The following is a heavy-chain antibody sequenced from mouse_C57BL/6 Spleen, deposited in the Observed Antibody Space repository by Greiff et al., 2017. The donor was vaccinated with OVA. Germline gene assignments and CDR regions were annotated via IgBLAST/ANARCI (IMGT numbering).Heavy chain of an antibody. CDR3: ARGAYYSNYPYAMDY. V-gene: IGHV5-16*01. D-gene: IGHD2-5*01. J-gene: IGHJ4*01. CDR1: GFTFSDYY. CDR2: INYDGSST. Sequence: EVMLVESEGGLVQPGSSMKLSCTASGFTFSDYYMAWVRQVPEKGLEWVANINYDGSSTYYLDSLKSRFIISRDNAKNILYLQMSSLKSEDTATYYCARGAYYSNYPYAMDYWGQGTSVTVSS.